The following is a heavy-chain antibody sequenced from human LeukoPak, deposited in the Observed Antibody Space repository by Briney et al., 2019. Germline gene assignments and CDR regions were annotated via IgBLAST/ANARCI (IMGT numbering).Heavy chain of an antibody. J-gene: IGHJ4*02. CDR3: ARDLLGGSGSYEGDY. V-gene: IGHV1-2*02. Sequence: ASVKVSCKASGYTFTGYYMHWVRQAPGQGLEWMGWINPNSGGTNYAQKFQGRVTMTRDTSISTAYMELSRLRSDDTAVYYCARDLLGGSGSYEGDYWGRGTLVTVSS. CDR2: INPNSGGT. CDR1: GYTFTGYY. D-gene: IGHD3-10*01.